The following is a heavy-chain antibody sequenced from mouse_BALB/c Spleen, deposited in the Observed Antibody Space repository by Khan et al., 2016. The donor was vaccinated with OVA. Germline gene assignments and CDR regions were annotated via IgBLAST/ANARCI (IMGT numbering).Heavy chain of an antibody. CDR1: GFNIKDTY. Sequence: VQLQQSGAELVKPGASVKLSCTASGFNIKDTYLHWVKQRPEQGLEWIGRIDPAKGNSKYDPKFRVKATLTADTSSNTAYLQLSSLTSEDTAVYYCARNDGYGVVYWGQGTTLTVSS. V-gene: IGHV14-3*02. CDR2: IDPAKGNS. J-gene: IGHJ2*01. CDR3: ARNDGYGVVY. D-gene: IGHD2-3*01.